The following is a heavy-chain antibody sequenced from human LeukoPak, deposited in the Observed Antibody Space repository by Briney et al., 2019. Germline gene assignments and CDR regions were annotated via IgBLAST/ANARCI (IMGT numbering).Heavy chain of an antibody. CDR3: AKDSRGTTTTIYYLDC. CDR2: ISGGGSYT. J-gene: IGHJ4*02. Sequence: GGSLRLSCAASGFTFSTYAMTWVRQAPGKGLEWVSGISGGGSYTYYADSVKGRFTISRDNSKNTLSLQMNSLRAEDTAVYYCAKDSRGTTTTIYYLDCWGQGTLVTVS. D-gene: IGHD4-17*01. V-gene: IGHV3-23*01. CDR1: GFTFSTYA.